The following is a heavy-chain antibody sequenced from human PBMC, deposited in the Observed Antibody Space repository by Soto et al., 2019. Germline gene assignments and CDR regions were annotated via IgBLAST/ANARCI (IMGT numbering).Heavy chain of an antibody. J-gene: IGHJ6*02. CDR3: AKYNADNYESGPPPPGYYYGMDV. D-gene: IGHD3-22*01. CDR1: GFSFSDCG. V-gene: IGHV3-30*18. CDR2: ISYDGSSK. Sequence: QVQLVESGGGVVQPGRSLRLSCAASGFSFSDCGMHWVRQAPGKGLEWVAVISYDGSSKYYADSVKGRFTISRDNSKNTLYLQMNTLRAEDTALYYCAKYNADNYESGPPPPGYYYGMDVWGQGTTVTVSS.